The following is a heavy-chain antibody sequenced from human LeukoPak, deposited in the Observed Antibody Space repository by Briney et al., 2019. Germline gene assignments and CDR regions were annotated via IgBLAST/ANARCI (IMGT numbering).Heavy chain of an antibody. CDR1: GFSFRSYG. CDR2: IRYDGSNT. D-gene: IGHD2-15*01. CDR3: ASQAVPAALDY. J-gene: IGHJ4*02. V-gene: IGHV3-30*02. Sequence: PGGSLRLSCAASGFSFRSYGMHWVRQAPGKGLDWVAFIRYDGSNTYYADSVKGRFTISRDNSKNTLYLQMNSLRAEDTAVYYCASQAVPAALDYWGQGTLVTVSS.